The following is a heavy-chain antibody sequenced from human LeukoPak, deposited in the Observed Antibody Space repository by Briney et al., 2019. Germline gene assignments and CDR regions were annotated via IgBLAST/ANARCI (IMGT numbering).Heavy chain of an antibody. CDR1: GFPFNTYA. CDR3: AKDLAYAFDI. V-gene: IGHV3-23*01. CDR2: MSASDRRT. J-gene: IGHJ3*02. Sequence: GGSLRLSCAASGFPFNTYAMSWVRQAPGKGLEWVSAMSASDRRTYHADSVKGRFTISRDHSKNRLYLQMNSLRAEDTALYYCAKDLAYAFDIWGQGTMVTVSS.